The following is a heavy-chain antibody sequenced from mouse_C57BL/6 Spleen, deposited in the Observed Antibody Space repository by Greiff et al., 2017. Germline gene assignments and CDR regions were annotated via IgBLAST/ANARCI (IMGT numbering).Heavy chain of an antibody. D-gene: IGHD2-5*01. Sequence: EVKLMESGGGLVQPGGSLSLSCAASGFTFTDYYMSWVRQPPGKALEWLGFIRNKANGYTTEYSASVKGRFTISRDNSQSILYLQMNALRAEDSATYYCARYRAYYSNYVGRDYWGQGTSVTVSS. CDR1: GFTFTDYY. CDR2: IRNKANGYTT. CDR3: ARYRAYYSNYVGRDY. V-gene: IGHV7-3*01. J-gene: IGHJ4*01.